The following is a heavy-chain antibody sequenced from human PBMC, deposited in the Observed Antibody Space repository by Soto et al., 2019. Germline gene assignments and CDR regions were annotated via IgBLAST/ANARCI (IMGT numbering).Heavy chain of an antibody. Sequence: ASVKVSCKASGYTFTGYYVHWVREAPGQGLEWMGWINPETGGTSYAQKFQGRVTLSRDTSINTAYLEVSRLRFDDAAVYSCARERYQVISDGMDVWGQGTTVTVSS. D-gene: IGHD2-2*01. CDR1: GYTFTGYY. J-gene: IGHJ6*02. CDR2: INPETGGT. V-gene: IGHV1-2*02. CDR3: ARERYQVISDGMDV.